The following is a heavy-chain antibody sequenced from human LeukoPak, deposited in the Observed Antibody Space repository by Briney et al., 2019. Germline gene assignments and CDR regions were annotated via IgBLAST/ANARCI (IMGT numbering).Heavy chain of an antibody. D-gene: IGHD3-16*01. CDR2: INPNGGAT. CDR1: GYIFTGYY. V-gene: IGHV1-2*02. CDR3: ARDERYSDADHHYPDLGY. Sequence: VASVKVSCKASGYIFTGYYLFWVRQAPGQGLEWMGWINPNGGATGYAQKFQGRVTLTCDTSIRTTYMELSSLTSDDTAVYYCARDERYSDADHHYPDLGYWGQGTLVTVSS. J-gene: IGHJ4*02.